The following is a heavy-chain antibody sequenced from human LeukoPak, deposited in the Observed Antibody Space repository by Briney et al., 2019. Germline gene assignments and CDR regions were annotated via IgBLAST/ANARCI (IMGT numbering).Heavy chain of an antibody. J-gene: IGHJ3*01. CDR2: ISSSGRII. Sequence: TGGSLRLSCEASGFTFSTYEMNWVRLAPGKGLEWVSFISSSGRIIYYADSVKGRFIISRDNAKTSLYLQMNSLRAEDTAVYFCARGSNTGYDYKAFDVWGQGTMVTVSS. CDR3: ARGSNTGYDYKAFDV. V-gene: IGHV3-48*03. CDR1: GFTFSTYE. D-gene: IGHD4-11*01.